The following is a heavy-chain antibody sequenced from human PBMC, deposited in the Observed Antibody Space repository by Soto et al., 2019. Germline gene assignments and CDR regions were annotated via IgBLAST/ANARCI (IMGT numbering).Heavy chain of an antibody. CDR3: ARATMVRGVDY. J-gene: IGHJ4*02. Sequence: ASETLSLTCAVSGGSISSGGYSWSWIRQPPGKGLEWIGYIYHSGSTYYNPSLKSRVTISVDRSKNQFSLKLSSVTAADTAVYYCARATMVRGVDYWGQGTLVTVSS. CDR2: IYHSGST. V-gene: IGHV4-30-2*01. CDR1: GGSISSGGYS. D-gene: IGHD3-10*01.